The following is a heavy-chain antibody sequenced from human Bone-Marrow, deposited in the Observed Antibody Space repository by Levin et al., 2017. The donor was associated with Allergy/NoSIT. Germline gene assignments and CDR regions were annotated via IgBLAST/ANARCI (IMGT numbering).Heavy chain of an antibody. V-gene: IGHV3-74*01. CDR2: VSPDGKIL. Sequence: GESLKISCAASGFTLSTYWMHWVRQAPGGQLVCVSRVSPDGKILYYADSVKGRFTFSRDTAKNMLYLQMNSLRVEDTATYYCARDPGSERGMNDALDTWGQGTLVTVSS. J-gene: IGHJ3*02. D-gene: IGHD6-13*01. CDR1: GFTLSTYW. CDR3: ARDPGSERGMNDALDT.